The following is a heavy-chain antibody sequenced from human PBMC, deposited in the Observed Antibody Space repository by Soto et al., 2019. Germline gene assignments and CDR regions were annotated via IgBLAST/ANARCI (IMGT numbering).Heavy chain of an antibody. CDR2: IIPILGIA. CDR3: PRDYYVPDAFDI. V-gene: IGHV1-69*08. Sequence: QVQLVQSGAEVKKPGSSVKVSCKASGGTFSSYTISWVRQAPGQGLEWMGRIIPILGIANYAQKFQGRVTITAIKTTSTAYMELSSLRSEDTAVYYCPRDYYVPDAFDIWGQGTMVTVSS. CDR1: GGTFSSYT. D-gene: IGHD3-10*02. J-gene: IGHJ3*02.